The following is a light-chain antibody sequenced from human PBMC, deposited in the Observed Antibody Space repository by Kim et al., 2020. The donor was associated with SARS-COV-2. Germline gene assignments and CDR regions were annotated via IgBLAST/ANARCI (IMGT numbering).Light chain of an antibody. CDR3: QQYGGSPLYT. Sequence: EIVLTQSPGTLSLSPGERATLSCRASQNIYSTSLAWYQQKPGQPPMLLIYGTSNRATGVPDRFSGSGSGTDFTLTVNRLEPEDFGVYYCQQYGGSPLYTCGQGTKLEI. CDR2: GTS. J-gene: IGKJ2*01. V-gene: IGKV3-20*01. CDR1: QNIYSTS.